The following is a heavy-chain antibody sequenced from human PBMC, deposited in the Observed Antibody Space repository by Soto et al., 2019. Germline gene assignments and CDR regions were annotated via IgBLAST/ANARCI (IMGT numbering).Heavy chain of an antibody. CDR1: GFTFSYAW. CDR3: TTTGTTFEPH. CDR2: IKPNTDGVTT. Sequence: GGSLILSCVSSGFTFSYAWMSWVRQAPGKGLEWVGRIKPNTDGVTTDYAAPVKGRFTISRDDSKNTLYLQMNSMKTEDTAVYYCTTTGTTFEPHWGQGTPVT. V-gene: IGHV3-15*01. J-gene: IGHJ4*02. D-gene: IGHD1-7*01.